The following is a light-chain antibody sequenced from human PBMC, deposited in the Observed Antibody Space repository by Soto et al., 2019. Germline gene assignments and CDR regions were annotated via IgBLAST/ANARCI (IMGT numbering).Light chain of an antibody. CDR1: QGISSW. V-gene: IGKV1-12*01. CDR2: TES. J-gene: IGKJ1*01. Sequence: DIQMTQSQSSVSASVGDRATITCRASQGISSWLARYQQKTVKAPKLLIYTESSLQSGIPSRFSGSGSGTDCAITISSLQPEDFAAYYCQQANSFPWTFGQGTKVEIK. CDR3: QQANSFPWT.